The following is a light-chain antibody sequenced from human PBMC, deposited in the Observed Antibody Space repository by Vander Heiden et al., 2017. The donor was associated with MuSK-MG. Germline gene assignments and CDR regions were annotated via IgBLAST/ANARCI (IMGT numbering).Light chain of an antibody. CDR1: QSVSSSY. CDR3: QRDGSSCST. V-gene: IGKV3-20*01. J-gene: IGKJ2*01. CDR2: GAS. Sequence: EIVLTQSPGTLSLSPGERATLSCRASQSVSSSYLAWYQQKPGQAPRLLIYGASSRATGIPDRFSGSGSGTDFTLTISRLEPEDFAVYYCQRDGSSCSTFGQGTKMEIK.